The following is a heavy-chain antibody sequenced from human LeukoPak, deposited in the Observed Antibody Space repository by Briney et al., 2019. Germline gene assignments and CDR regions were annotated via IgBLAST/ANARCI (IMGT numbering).Heavy chain of an antibody. J-gene: IGHJ4*02. CDR3: ARDSGWWRFDF. CDR2: IKEDGSEK. Sequence: GGSLRLSCVVSGFTFSSYGMHWVRQAPGQGLEWVASIKEDGSEKHYVDSVKGRFTISRDNGKNSLYLQMNSLRAEDTAVYYCARDSGWWRFDFWGQGTLVTVSS. CDR1: GFTFSSYG. D-gene: IGHD6-13*01. V-gene: IGHV3-7*03.